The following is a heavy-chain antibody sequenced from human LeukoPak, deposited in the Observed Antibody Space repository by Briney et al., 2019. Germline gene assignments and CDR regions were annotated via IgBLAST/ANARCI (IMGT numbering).Heavy chain of an antibody. CDR1: GGSISSSSYY. Sequence: SETLSLTCTVSGGSISSSSYYWGWIRQPPGKGLEWIGSIYYSGSTYYNPSLKSRVTISVDTSKNQFSLKLSSVTAADTAVYYCASLTRLVVPYWGQGTLVTVSS. J-gene: IGHJ4*02. D-gene: IGHD3-22*01. CDR2: IYYSGST. CDR3: ASLTRLVVPY. V-gene: IGHV4-39*01.